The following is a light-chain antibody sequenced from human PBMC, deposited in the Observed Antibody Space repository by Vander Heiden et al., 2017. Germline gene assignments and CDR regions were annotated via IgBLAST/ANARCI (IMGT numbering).Light chain of an antibody. J-gene: IGKJ3*01. Sequence: AIRMTQSPSSFSASTGDRVTITCRASQGISSYLAWYQQKPGEAPKLLIYAASTLQGRVPSRFGSGGAGTDFTHTISCLQSEDFATYYCQQYYSYPPTFGPGTKVDIK. CDR1: QGISSY. CDR3: QQYYSYPPT. CDR2: AAS. V-gene: IGKV1-8*01.